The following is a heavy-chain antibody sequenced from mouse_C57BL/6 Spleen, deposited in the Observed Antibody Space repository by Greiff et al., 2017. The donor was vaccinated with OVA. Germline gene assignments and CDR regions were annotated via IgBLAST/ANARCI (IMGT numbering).Heavy chain of an antibody. CDR1: GYTFTSYW. CDR2: IDPSDSYT. J-gene: IGHJ4*01. Sequence: QVQLQQPGAELVRPGPSVKLSCKASGYTFTSYWMHWVKQRPGQGLEWIGVIDPSDSYTNYNQKFKGKATLTVDTSSSTAYMQLSSLTSEDSAVYYCVWGYAMDYWGQGTSVTVSS. CDR3: VWGYAMDY. V-gene: IGHV1-59*01. D-gene: IGHD4-1*01.